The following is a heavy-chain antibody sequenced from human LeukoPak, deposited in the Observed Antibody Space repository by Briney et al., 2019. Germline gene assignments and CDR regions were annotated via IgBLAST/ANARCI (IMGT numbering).Heavy chain of an antibody. D-gene: IGHD3-10*01. CDR2: INHSGST. CDR1: GGSFSGYY. CDR3: ARAAVRGVIGY. Sequence: PSETLSLTCAVYGGSFSGYYWSWIRQPPGKGLEWIGEINHSGSTNYNPSLKSRVTISVDTSKNQFSLKLSSVTAADTAVYYCARAAVRGVIGYWGQGTLVTVSS. V-gene: IGHV4-34*01. J-gene: IGHJ4*02.